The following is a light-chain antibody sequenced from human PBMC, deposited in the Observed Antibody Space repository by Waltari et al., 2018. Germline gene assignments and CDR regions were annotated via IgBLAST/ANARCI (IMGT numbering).Light chain of an antibody. V-gene: IGKV3-20*01. J-gene: IGKJ2*01. Sequence: ELVLTQSPGTLSLSPGDRAALSCRASQGVSSAYLAWYQQKPGQSPRLLIYGVSSRASGIPDRFSGSGSGTDFTLTISRLEPEDFAVYYCQHYGNSLYTFGQGTKLEIK. CDR1: QGVSSAY. CDR3: QHYGNSLYT. CDR2: GVS.